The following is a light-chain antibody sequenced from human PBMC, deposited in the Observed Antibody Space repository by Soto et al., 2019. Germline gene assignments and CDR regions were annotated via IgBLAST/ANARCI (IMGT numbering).Light chain of an antibody. Sequence: QSALTQPASVSGSRGQSITISCVGRNTDVGQDKSVSWYQQGPGKAPKLLIFEVTNRPSGVSSRFSGSRSGNTASLTISGLQPDDEGDYFCVSYTDRDTLVFGTGTKLTVL. CDR3: VSYTDRDTLV. CDR1: NTDVGQDKS. J-gene: IGLJ1*01. CDR2: EVT. V-gene: IGLV2-14*01.